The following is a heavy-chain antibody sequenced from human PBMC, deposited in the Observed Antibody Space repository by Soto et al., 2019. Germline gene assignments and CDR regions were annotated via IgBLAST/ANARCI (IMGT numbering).Heavy chain of an antibody. V-gene: IGHV3-66*01. CDR1: GFTVSSNY. CDR2: IYSGGST. Sequence: PGGSLRLSCAASGFTVSSNYMSWVRQAPGKGLEWVSVIYSGGSTYYADSVKGRFTISRDNSKNTLYLQMNGLRAEDTAVYYCAREIEWNIVATSGLENVFDRWGQGTMVTVSS. CDR3: AREIEWNIVATSGLENVFDR. J-gene: IGHJ3*02. D-gene: IGHD5-12*01.